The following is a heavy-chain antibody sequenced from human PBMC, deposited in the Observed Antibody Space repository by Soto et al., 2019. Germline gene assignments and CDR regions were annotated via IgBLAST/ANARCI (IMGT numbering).Heavy chain of an antibody. J-gene: IGHJ4*02. CDR1: ADTFTGYT. CDR2: VIPILGAS. Sequence: QVQLVQSGAEVKKPGSSVKVSCKASADTFTGYTVTWVRQAPGQGLEWVGRVIPILGASNFAQKFQGSVTISADKSTDTAYMVLSGMTSEDTAVYYCARSRGSYYSNFDSWGQGTLVTVSS. CDR3: ARSRGSYYSNFDS. V-gene: IGHV1-69*08. D-gene: IGHD3-10*01.